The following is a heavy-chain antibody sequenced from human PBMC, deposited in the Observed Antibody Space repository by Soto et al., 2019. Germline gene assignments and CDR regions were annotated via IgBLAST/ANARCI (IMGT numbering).Heavy chain of an antibody. CDR1: GFTFSRYA. V-gene: IGHV3-23*01. CDR3: AEVYSSGWYYFDY. CDR2: ISGSDGST. D-gene: IGHD6-19*01. J-gene: IGHJ4*02. Sequence: EVQLLESGGGLVQPGGSLRLSCAASGFTFSRYAMSWVRQAPGKGLEWVSTISGSDGSTYYADSVKGRFTISRDNSKNTLYLQMNSPRAEDTAVYYCAEVYSSGWYYFDYWGQGTLVTVSS.